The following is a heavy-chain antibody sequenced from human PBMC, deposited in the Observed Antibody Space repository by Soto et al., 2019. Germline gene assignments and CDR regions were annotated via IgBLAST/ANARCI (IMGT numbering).Heavy chain of an antibody. CDR3: ARARYSSTWNPSYYYGLDV. CDR2: IIPIFGAP. Sequence: QVQLVQSGAEVKKPGSSVKVSCKASGGTFGTYAISWVRQALGQGLEWMGGIIPIFGAPNYAQKFQGTVTITADESTRTAYMELSSLRSEDTAVYYCARARYSSTWNPSYYYGLDVWGQGTTVTVSS. J-gene: IGHJ6*02. V-gene: IGHV1-69*01. CDR1: GGTFGTYA. D-gene: IGHD6-13*01.